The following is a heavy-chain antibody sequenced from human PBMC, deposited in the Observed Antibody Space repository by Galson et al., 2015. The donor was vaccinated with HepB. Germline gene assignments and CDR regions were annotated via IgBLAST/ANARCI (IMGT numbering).Heavy chain of an antibody. Sequence: SVKVSCKASGGTFSSYAISWVRQAPGQGLEWMGGIIPIFGTANYAQKFQGRVTITADESTSTAYMELSSLRSEDTAVYYCARRGVRYNWNPAELDYWGQGTLVTVSS. D-gene: IGHD1-20*01. CDR2: IIPIFGTA. V-gene: IGHV1-69*13. CDR1: GGTFSSYA. CDR3: ARRGVRYNWNPAELDY. J-gene: IGHJ4*02.